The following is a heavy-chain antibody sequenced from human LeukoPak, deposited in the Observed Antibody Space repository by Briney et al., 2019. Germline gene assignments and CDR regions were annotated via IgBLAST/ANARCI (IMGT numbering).Heavy chain of an antibody. V-gene: IGHV3-7*01. CDR3: AREARGTRAAFDV. CDR1: GFTFSSYW. J-gene: IGHJ3*01. Sequence: GGSLRLSCAASGFTFSSYWMSWVRQAPGKGLEWAANIKEDGTHKYYVGSVRGRFTISRDNAKNSLYLQMNSLRAEDTAIYYCAREARGTRAAFDVWGQGTMGTVFS. D-gene: IGHD2-8*01. CDR2: IKEDGTHK.